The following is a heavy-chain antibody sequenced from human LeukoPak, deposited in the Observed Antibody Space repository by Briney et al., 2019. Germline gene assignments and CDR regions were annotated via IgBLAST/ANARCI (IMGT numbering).Heavy chain of an antibody. J-gene: IGHJ4*02. Sequence: GGSLRLSCAASGFTFSSYNINWVRQAPGKGLEWVSSISSSSSYIYYADSVKGRFTISRDNAKNSLYLQMNSLRAEDTAVYYCAKEDSNGCYFFDYWGQGTLVIVSS. D-gene: IGHD6-19*01. V-gene: IGHV3-21*01. CDR1: GFTFSSYN. CDR3: AKEDSNGCYFFDY. CDR2: ISSSSSYI.